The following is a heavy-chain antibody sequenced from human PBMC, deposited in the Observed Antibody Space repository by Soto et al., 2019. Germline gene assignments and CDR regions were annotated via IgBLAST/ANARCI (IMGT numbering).Heavy chain of an antibody. J-gene: IGHJ4*02. Sequence: EVQLVQSGAEVKKPGETLKISCQGAGYTFSNYWSGWVRHMPGNCLEWMGLIYPGDSDTRYSPSFQGQVTISADKSINTHYLQGSRLGASGTAMDYCGRRGGFGRMYYFDYWGQGTQVTVSS. D-gene: IGHD3-10*01. CDR1: GYTFSNYW. CDR3: GRRGGFGRMYYFDY. CDR2: IYPGDSDT. V-gene: IGHV5-51*01.